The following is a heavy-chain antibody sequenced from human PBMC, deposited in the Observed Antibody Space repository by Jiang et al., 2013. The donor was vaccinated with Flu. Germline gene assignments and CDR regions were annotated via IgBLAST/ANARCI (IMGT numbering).Heavy chain of an antibody. D-gene: IGHD3-22*01. J-gene: IGHJ6*03. Sequence: GAEVKKPGESLRISCKGSGYSFTSYWISWVRQMPGKGLEWMGRIDPSDSYTNYSPSFQGHVTISADKSISTAYLQWSSLKASDTAMYYCARHASHDSSGSKTPHYYYYYMDVWGKGTTVTVSS. CDR1: GYSFTSYW. CDR3: ARHASHDSSGSKTPHYYYYYMDV. V-gene: IGHV5-10-1*01. CDR2: IDPSDSYT.